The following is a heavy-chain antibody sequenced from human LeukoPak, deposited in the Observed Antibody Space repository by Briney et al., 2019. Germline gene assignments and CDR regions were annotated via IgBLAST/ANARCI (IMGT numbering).Heavy chain of an antibody. CDR1: GGSISSYY. CDR2: IYYSGST. V-gene: IGHV4-59*12. J-gene: IGHJ4*02. CDR3: ARDPRWYDSSGFSN. Sequence: SETLSLTCTVSGGSISSYYWSWIRQPPVKGLEWIGYIYYSGSTYYNPSLKSRVTISVDTSKNQFSLKLSSVTAADTAVYYCARDPRWYDSSGFSNWGQGTLVTVSS. D-gene: IGHD3-22*01.